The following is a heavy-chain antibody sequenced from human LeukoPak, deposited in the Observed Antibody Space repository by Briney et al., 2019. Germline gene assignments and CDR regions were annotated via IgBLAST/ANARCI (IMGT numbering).Heavy chain of an antibody. V-gene: IGHV3-21*04. Sequence: PGGSLRLSCAASGFTFSSYSMNWVRQAPGKGLEWVSSISSSSSYIYYADSVKGRFTISRDNSKNTLYLQMNSLRAEDTAVYYCARSSSWASHFDYWGQGTLVTVSS. CDR3: ARSSSWASHFDY. CDR2: ISSSSSYI. J-gene: IGHJ4*02. CDR1: GFTFSSYS. D-gene: IGHD6-13*01.